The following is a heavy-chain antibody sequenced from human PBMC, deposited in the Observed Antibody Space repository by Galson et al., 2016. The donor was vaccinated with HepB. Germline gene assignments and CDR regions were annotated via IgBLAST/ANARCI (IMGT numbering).Heavy chain of an antibody. V-gene: IGHV3-30*04. CDR2: ISFDGTKK. J-gene: IGHJ1*01. Sequence: SLRLSCAASGILFNNYAMHWVRQAPGKGLEWVALISFDGTKKYYADSVEGRFTISRDNAKNTLYLQMNSLTPEDTAVYFCAREGEYCGGDCYSGYFQHWGQGTLVTVSS. CDR3: AREGEYCGGDCYSGYFQH. CDR1: GILFNNYA. D-gene: IGHD2-21*01.